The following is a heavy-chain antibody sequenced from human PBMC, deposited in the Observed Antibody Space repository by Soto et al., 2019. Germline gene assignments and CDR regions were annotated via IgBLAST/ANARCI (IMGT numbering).Heavy chain of an antibody. V-gene: IGHV3-48*02. CDR1: GFTFSNYG. Sequence: EVPLVESGGGLVQPGGSLRLSCAASGFTFSNYGMNWVRQAPGKGLEWVSYISGTASTISYADSVRGRFTISRDNARNSLYLQMNRLRDDDTAVYYCARGGGSRPDYWGQGNLVTVSS. D-gene: IGHD3-10*01. J-gene: IGHJ4*02. CDR2: ISGTASTI. CDR3: ARGGGSRPDY.